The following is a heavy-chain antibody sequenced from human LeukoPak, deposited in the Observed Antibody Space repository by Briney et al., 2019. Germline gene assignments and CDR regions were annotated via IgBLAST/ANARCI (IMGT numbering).Heavy chain of an antibody. D-gene: IGHD3-3*01. Sequence: PGGSLRLSCAASGFTFSSYDMHWVRQATGKGLEWVSAIGTAGDTYYPGSVKGRFTISRDNSKNTLYLQMNSLRAEDTAVYYCAKELPTYDFWSGHDGNVWGQGTMVTVS. CDR3: AKELPTYDFWSGHDGNV. CDR2: IGTAGDT. V-gene: IGHV3-13*01. J-gene: IGHJ3*01. CDR1: GFTFSSYD.